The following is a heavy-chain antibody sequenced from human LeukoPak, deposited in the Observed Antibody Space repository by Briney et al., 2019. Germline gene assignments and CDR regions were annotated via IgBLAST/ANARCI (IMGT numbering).Heavy chain of an antibody. CDR1: GYSFTSYW. CDR2: IDPSDSYT. D-gene: IGHD4-17*01. J-gene: IGHJ4*02. CDR3: ARLEKTVTYDLHY. Sequence: GESLKISCKGSGYSFTSYWISWVRQMPGKGLEWMGRIDPSDSYTNYSPTFQGHVTISADKSISTAYLQWSSLKASDTAMYYCARLEKTVTYDLHYWGQGTLVTVSS. V-gene: IGHV5-10-1*01.